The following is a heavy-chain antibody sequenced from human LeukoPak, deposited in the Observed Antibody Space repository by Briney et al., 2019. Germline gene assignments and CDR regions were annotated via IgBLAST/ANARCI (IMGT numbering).Heavy chain of an antibody. CDR1: RGTFSSYA. V-gene: IGHV1-69*05. J-gene: IGHJ5*02. CDR3: ARDKVRVSWFDP. CDR2: IFPIFGTA. Sequence: SVKVSCKASRGTFSSYAISWVRQAPGQGLEWMGRIFPIFGTANYAQKFQGGVTITTDESTSTAYMELSSLRSEDTAVYYCARDKVRVSWFDPWGQGTLVTVSS. D-gene: IGHD3-22*01.